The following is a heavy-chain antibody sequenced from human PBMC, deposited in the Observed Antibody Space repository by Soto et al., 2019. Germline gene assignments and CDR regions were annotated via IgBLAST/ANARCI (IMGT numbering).Heavy chain of an antibody. V-gene: IGHV4-59*01. CDR1: CGSISSYY. J-gene: IGHJ6*02. CDR2: IYYSGST. Sequence: SETLSLTCTVSCGSISSYYWSWIRQPPGKGLEWIGYIYYSGSTNYNPSLKSRVTISVDTSKNQFSLKLSSVTAADTAVYYCARNNWNYGYYYYYGMDVWGQGTTVTVSS. D-gene: IGHD1-7*01. CDR3: ARNNWNYGYYYYYGMDV.